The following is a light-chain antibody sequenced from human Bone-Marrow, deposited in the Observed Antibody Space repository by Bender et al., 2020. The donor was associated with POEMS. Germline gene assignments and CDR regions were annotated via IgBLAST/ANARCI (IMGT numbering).Light chain of an antibody. J-gene: IGLJ3*02. V-gene: IGLV1-40*01. CDR1: SSNIGSGYE. Sequence: QSLLTQPPSVSGAPGQRVTISCIGSSSNIGSGYEVHWYQHLPGTAPRLLIYRNNIRPSGVPDRFSGSKSGNTASLTISGLQAEDEADYYCGSYTNSNTWVFGGGTKLTVL. CDR3: GSYTNSNTWV. CDR2: RNN.